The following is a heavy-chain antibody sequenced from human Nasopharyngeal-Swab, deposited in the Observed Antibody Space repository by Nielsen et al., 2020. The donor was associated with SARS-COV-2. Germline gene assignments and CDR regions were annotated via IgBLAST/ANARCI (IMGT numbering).Heavy chain of an antibody. Sequence: ASVKVSCKASGYTFTRYAMHWVRQAPGQRLEWMGWTNAGNGNTKYSQKFQGRVTITRDTSASTAYMELSSLRSEDTAVYYCAISSGYYMALYYYYGMDVWGQGTTVTVSS. J-gene: IGHJ6*02. V-gene: IGHV1-3*01. CDR1: GYTFTRYA. CDR3: AISSGYYMALYYYYGMDV. D-gene: IGHD3-22*01. CDR2: TNAGNGNT.